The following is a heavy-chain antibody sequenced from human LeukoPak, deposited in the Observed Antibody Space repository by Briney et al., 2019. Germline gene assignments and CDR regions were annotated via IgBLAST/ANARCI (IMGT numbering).Heavy chain of an antibody. Sequence: ASVKVSCKASGYTFTGYYMHWVRQAPGQGLEWMGWINPNSGGTNYAQKFQGRVTMTRDTSISTAYMELSRLRSDDTAVYHCARAGTYCTNGVCYKIPDYWGQGTLVTVSS. J-gene: IGHJ4*02. CDR2: INPNSGGT. CDR3: ARAGTYCTNGVCYKIPDY. D-gene: IGHD2-8*01. CDR1: GYTFTGYY. V-gene: IGHV1-2*02.